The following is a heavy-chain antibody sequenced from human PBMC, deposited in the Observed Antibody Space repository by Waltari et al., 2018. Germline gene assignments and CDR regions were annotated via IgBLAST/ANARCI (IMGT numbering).Heavy chain of an antibody. J-gene: IGHJ4*02. CDR2: INPNSGGT. D-gene: IGHD4-17*01. V-gene: IGHV1-2*06. CDR3: ARGDYEGSDDY. CDR1: GYTFTGYY. Sequence: QVQLVQSGAEVKKPGASVKVSCKASGYTFTGYYMHWVRQAPGQGLEWMGRINPNSGGTNYAQKVQGRVTMTRDTSISTAYMELSRLRSDDTAVYYCARGDYEGSDDYWGQGTLVTVSS.